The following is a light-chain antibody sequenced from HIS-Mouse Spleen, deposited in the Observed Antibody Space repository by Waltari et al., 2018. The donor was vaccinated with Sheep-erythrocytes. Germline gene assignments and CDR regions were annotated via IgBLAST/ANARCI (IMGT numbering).Light chain of an antibody. J-gene: IGKJ2*01. Sequence: EIVLTQSQATLSLSPGERATLSCRASQSVSSYLAWYQQKPGQAPRLLIYDASNRVTGIPARFSGSGSGTDFTLTISSLEPEDFAVYYCQQRSNWYTFGQGTKLEIK. CDR1: QSVSSY. CDR2: DAS. V-gene: IGKV3-11*01. CDR3: QQRSNWYT.